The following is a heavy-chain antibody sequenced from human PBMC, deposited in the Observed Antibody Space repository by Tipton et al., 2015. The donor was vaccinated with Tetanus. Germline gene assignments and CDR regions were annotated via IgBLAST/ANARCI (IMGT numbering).Heavy chain of an antibody. CDR3: AKDRYDSSGYYYLWDY. CDR2: IRGSGGHI. Sequence: SLRLSCAGSGFLISSYAMNWVRQAPGKGLEWVSSIRGSGGHIYYADSVKGRFIISRDNSKNTLYLQMNSLRAEDTAVYYCAKDRYDSSGYYYLWDYWGQGTLVTVSS. D-gene: IGHD3-22*01. V-gene: IGHV3-23*01. CDR1: GFLISSYA. J-gene: IGHJ4*02.